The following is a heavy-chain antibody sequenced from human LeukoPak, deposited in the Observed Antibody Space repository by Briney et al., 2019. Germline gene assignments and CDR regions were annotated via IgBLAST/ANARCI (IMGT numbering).Heavy chain of an antibody. CDR3: ASVYKYGMDV. CDR1: GYTFTSYG. Sequence: ASVKVSCTASGYTFTSYGISWVRQAPGQGLEWMGWISAYNGNTNYAQKFQGRATLTRATSTSTVYMELSSLRSEDTAVYYRASVYKYGMDVWGQGTTVIVSS. J-gene: IGHJ6*02. CDR2: ISAYNGNT. V-gene: IGHV1-18*01.